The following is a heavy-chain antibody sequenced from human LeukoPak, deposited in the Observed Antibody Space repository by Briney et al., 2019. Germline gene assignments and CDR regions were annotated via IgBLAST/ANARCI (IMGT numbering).Heavy chain of an antibody. D-gene: IGHD3-22*01. CDR2: ISGSGITI. CDR3: ARVNYYDSSGYYYEDDY. CDR1: GFTFRNYE. Sequence: GGSLRLSCAASGFTFRNYEMNWVRQAPGKGLEWISYISGSGITIYYADSVKGRFTISRDTAKNSLYLQMNSLRAEDTAVYYCARVNYYDSSGYYYEDDYWGQGTLVTVSS. V-gene: IGHV3-48*03. J-gene: IGHJ4*02.